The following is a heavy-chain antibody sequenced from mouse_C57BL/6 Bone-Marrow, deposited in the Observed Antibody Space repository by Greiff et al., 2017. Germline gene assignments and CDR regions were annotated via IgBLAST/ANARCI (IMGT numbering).Heavy chain of an antibody. V-gene: IGHV14-2*01. CDR1: GFNIKDYY. D-gene: IGHD2-5*01. Sequence: VQLQQSGAELVKPGASVKLSCTASGFNIKDYYMHWVKQRPEQGLEWIGRIDPEDGETKYAPKFQGKATITADTSSNTAYLQLISLTSEDTAADDCARAYYSNFYWYFDVWGTGTTVTVSS. CDR3: ARAYYSNFYWYFDV. J-gene: IGHJ1*03. CDR2: IDPEDGET.